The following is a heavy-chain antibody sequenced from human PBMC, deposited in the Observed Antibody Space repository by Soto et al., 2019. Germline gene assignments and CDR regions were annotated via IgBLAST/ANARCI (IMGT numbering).Heavy chain of an antibody. CDR2: ISYDGSNK. D-gene: IGHD6-13*01. J-gene: IGHJ5*02. CDR3: ARGGYVIAAAGPTYNWFDP. CDR1: GFTFSSYA. Sequence: GGSLRLSCAASGFTFSSYAMHWVRQAPGKGLEWVAVISYDGSNKYYADSVKGRFTISRDNSKNTLYLQMNSLRAEDTAVYYCARGGYVIAAAGPTYNWFDPWGQGTLVTGSS. V-gene: IGHV3-30-3*01.